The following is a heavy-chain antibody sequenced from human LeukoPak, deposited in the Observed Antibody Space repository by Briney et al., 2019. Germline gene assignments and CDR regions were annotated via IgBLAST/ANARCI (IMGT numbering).Heavy chain of an antibody. D-gene: IGHD1-14*01. CDR1: GGSISSGSYY. J-gene: IGHJ4*02. CDR2: IYTSGST. V-gene: IGHV4-61*02. Sequence: PSQTLSLTCTVSGGSISSGSYYWSWIRQPAGKGLEWTGRIYTSGSTNYNPSLKSRVTISVDTSKNQFSLKLSSVTAADTAVYYCAREGNLRVGFDYWGQGTLVTVSS. CDR3: AREGNLRVGFDY.